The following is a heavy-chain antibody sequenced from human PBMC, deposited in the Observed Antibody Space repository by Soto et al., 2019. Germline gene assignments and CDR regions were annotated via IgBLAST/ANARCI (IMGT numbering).Heavy chain of an antibody. CDR3: AKDDRSVIGLEHYFDY. V-gene: IGHV3-23*01. J-gene: IGHJ4*02. CDR2: ISGSGGST. Sequence: GGSLRLSCAASGFTFSSYAMSWVRQAPGKGLEWVSAISGSGGSTYYADSVKGRFTISRDNSKNTLYLQMNSLRAEDTAVYYCAKDDRSVIGLEHYFDYWGQGTLVTVSS. CDR1: GFTFSSYA.